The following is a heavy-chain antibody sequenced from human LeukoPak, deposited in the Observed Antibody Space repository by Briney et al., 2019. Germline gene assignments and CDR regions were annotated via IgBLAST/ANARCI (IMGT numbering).Heavy chain of an antibody. Sequence: GGSLRLSCAASGFTFSSYGMHWVRQAPGKGLEWVAVISYDGSNKYYADSVKGRFTISRDNSKNSLYLQMNGLRAEDTAVYYCAKEDCSGGSCYFGYWGQGTLVTVSS. V-gene: IGHV3-30*18. J-gene: IGHJ4*02. CDR1: GFTFSSYG. D-gene: IGHD2-15*01. CDR2: ISYDGSNK. CDR3: AKEDCSGGSCYFGY.